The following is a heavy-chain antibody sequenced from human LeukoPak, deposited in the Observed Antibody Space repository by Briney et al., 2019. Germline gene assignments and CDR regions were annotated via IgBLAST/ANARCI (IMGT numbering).Heavy chain of an antibody. D-gene: IGHD3-22*01. CDR3: ARCPIDYYDSSGFLDY. Sequence: GESLKISCKGSGYSFTSYWIGWVRQMPGKGLEWMGIIYPGDSDTRYSPSFQGQVTISADKSISTAYLQWSSLKASDTAMYYCARCPIDYYDSSGFLDYWGQGTLVTVSS. CDR1: GYSFTSYW. CDR2: IYPGDSDT. J-gene: IGHJ4*02. V-gene: IGHV5-51*01.